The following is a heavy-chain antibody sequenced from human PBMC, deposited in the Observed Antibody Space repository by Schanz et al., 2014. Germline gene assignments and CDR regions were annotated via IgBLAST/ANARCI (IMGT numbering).Heavy chain of an antibody. D-gene: IGHD3-16*01. CDR3: AKALKPYIASRNGLDV. J-gene: IGHJ6*02. V-gene: IGHV3-7*01. CDR1: GFTFSGYW. Sequence: EVQLVESGGGLVQPGGSVRLSCAASGFTFSGYWMSWVRQAPGKGPEWLANVKQDGIEKYYLESVRGRFTISRDNSKNTLYLQMNSLRPDDTAVYYCAKALKPYIASRNGLDVWGHGTTVTVSS. CDR2: VKQDGIEK.